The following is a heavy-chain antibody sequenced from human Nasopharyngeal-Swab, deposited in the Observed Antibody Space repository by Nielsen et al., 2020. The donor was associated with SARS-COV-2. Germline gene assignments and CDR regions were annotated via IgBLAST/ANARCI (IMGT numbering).Heavy chain of an antibody. Sequence: SLQISCTASGFTFGDYAMSWVRQAPGKGLEWVGFIRSKAYGGTTEYAASVKGRFTISRDDSKSIAYLQMNSLKTEDTAVYYCTRDLYLIVAGAYSDYWGQGTLVTVSS. CDR1: GFTFGDYA. V-gene: IGHV3-49*04. J-gene: IGHJ4*02. CDR2: IRSKAYGGTT. CDR3: TRDLYLIVAGAYSDY. D-gene: IGHD3-22*01.